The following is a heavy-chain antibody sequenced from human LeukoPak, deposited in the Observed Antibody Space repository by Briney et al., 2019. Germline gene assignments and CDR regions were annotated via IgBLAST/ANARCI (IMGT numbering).Heavy chain of an antibody. Sequence: GGSLRLSCAASGFSFSDYYMTWIRQARGKWLEWVSYITSSGSTVFYADSVKGRLTISRDNAKKSLYLQMNSLRAEDTAVYYCARAWNDAFDIWGQGTMVTVSS. CDR2: ITSSGSTV. D-gene: IGHD1-1*01. CDR1: GFSFSDYY. J-gene: IGHJ3*02. V-gene: IGHV3-11*04. CDR3: ARAWNDAFDI.